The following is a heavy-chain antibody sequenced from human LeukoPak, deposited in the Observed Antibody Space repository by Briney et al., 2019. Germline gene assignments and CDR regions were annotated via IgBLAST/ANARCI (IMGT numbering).Heavy chain of an antibody. J-gene: IGHJ6*03. V-gene: IGHV1-69*05. Sequence: ASVKVSCKASGYTFNTYGISWVRQAPGQGLEWMGWIIPIFGTANYAQKFQGRVTITTDESTSTAYMELSSLRSEDTAVYYCARGEYSSSAYYYYYYMDVWGKGTTVTVSS. CDR2: IIPIFGTA. CDR3: ARGEYSSSAYYYYYYMDV. CDR1: GYTFNTYG. D-gene: IGHD6-6*01.